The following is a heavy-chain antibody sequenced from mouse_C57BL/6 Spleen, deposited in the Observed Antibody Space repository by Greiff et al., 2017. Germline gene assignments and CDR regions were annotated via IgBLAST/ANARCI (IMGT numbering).Heavy chain of an antibody. V-gene: IGHV5-17*01. Sequence: EVKLVESGGGLVKPGGSLKLSCAASGFTFSDYGMHWVRQAPEEGLEWVAYISSGSSTIYYADTVKGRFTISRDNAKNTLFLQMTSLRSEDTAMYYCARRDTTNAMDDWGQGTSVTVSS. D-gene: IGHD1-1*01. J-gene: IGHJ4*01. CDR2: ISSGSSTI. CDR3: ARRDTTNAMDD. CDR1: GFTFSDYG.